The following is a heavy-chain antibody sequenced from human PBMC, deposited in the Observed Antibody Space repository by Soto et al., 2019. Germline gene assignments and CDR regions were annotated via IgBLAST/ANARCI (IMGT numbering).Heavy chain of an antibody. CDR2: ISGSGGST. V-gene: IGHV3-23*01. D-gene: IGHD6-19*01. CDR1: GFTFSSYA. CDR3: AKALAQWLVLAWFDP. Sequence: EVQLLESRGGLVQPGGSLRLSCAASGFTFSSYAMSWVRQAPGKGLEWVSAISGSGGSTYYADSVKGRFTISRDNSKNTLYLQMNSLRAEDTAVYYCAKALAQWLVLAWFDPWGQGTLVTVSS. J-gene: IGHJ5*02.